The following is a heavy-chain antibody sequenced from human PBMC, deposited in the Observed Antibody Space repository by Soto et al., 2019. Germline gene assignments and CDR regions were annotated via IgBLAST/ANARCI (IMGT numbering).Heavy chain of an antibody. CDR2: ISYHGSNK. V-gene: IGHV3-30-3*01. CDR1: GFTFSSYA. CDR3: ATPPGDTAMFNYYYGMDV. J-gene: IGHJ6*02. D-gene: IGHD5-18*01. Sequence: GGSLRLSCAASGFTFSSYAMHWVRQAPGKGLEWVAVISYHGSNKYYSDSVKGRFTISRDNSKNTLYLQMNSLRAEDTAVYYCATPPGDTAMFNYYYGMDVWGQWTTVTVSS.